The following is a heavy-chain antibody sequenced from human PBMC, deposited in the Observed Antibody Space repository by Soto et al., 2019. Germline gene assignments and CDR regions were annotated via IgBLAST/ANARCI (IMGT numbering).Heavy chain of an antibody. J-gene: IGHJ6*02. CDR2: ISYDGSNK. CDR1: GFTFSSYA. V-gene: IGHV3-30-3*01. D-gene: IGHD2-2*01. CDR3: ARTVPDASFYYYGMDV. Sequence: GGSLRLSCAASGFTFSSYAMHWVRQAPGKGLEWVAVISYDGSNKYYADSVKGRFTISRDNSKNTLYLQMNSLRAEDTAVYYCARTVPDASFYYYGMDVWGQGTTVTVSS.